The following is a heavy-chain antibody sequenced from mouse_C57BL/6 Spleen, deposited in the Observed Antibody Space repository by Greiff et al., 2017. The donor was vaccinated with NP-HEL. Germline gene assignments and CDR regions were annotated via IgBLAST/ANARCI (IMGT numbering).Heavy chain of an antibody. CDR3: ARSGYYSNYVGTWFAY. CDR2: IYPGSGNT. D-gene: IGHD2-5*01. V-gene: IGHV1-76*01. J-gene: IGHJ3*01. CDR1: GYTFTDYY. Sequence: QVQLKESGAELVRPGASVKLSCKASGYTFTDYYINWVKQRPGQGLEWIARIYPGSGNTYYNEKFKGKATLTAEKSSSNAYMQLSSLTSEDSAVYFCARSGYYSNYVGTWFAYWGQGTLVTVSA.